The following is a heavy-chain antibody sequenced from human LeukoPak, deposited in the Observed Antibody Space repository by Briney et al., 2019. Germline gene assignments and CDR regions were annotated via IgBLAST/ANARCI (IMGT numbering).Heavy chain of an antibody. J-gene: IGHJ4*02. CDR1: GFTFSTYG. Sequence: GGSLRLSCVASGFTFSTYGMNWVRQAPGKGLEWVSYISHSSGNIYYVDSVKGRFTISRDNAKNSLYLHMNSLRDEDTAVYYCARASRRGYDNWGQGTLVTVSS. D-gene: IGHD3-22*01. CDR3: ARASRRGYDN. CDR2: ISHSSGNI. V-gene: IGHV3-48*02.